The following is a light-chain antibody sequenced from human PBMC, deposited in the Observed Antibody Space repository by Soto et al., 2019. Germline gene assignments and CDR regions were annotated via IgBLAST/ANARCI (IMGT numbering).Light chain of an antibody. Sequence: EIVLTQSPATLSLSAGERATLSCRPSQLLSPSDLAWYQHKPGQGPRLLIFAASSRATGVPDRFSGSGSGKDFTLSITRLEPEDSAIYYCQQYGRSPHSFGRGTHLEIK. J-gene: IGKJ2*03. V-gene: IGKV3-20*01. CDR1: QLLSPSD. CDR3: QQYGRSPHS. CDR2: AAS.